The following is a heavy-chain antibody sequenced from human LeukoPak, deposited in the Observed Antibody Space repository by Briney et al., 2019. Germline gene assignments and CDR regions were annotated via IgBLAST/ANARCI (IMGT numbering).Heavy chain of an antibody. CDR1: GFTFSNYY. CDR2: ISSRSSNK. D-gene: IGHD3-10*02. CDR3: AELGITMIGGV. V-gene: IGHV3-11*04. J-gene: IGHJ6*04. Sequence: PGGSLRLSCAASGFTFSNYYMSWIRQAPGKGLVWVSYISSRSSNKEYADSVKGRFTISRDNSKNSLYLQMNSLRAEDTAVYYCAELGITMIGGVWGKGTTVTISS.